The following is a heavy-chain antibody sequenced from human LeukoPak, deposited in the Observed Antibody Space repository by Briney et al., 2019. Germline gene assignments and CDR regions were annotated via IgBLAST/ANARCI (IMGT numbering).Heavy chain of an antibody. CDR1: GFTFSSYG. J-gene: IGHJ4*02. D-gene: IGHD2/OR15-2a*01. V-gene: IGHV3-33*01. Sequence: PGGSLRLSCAASGFTFSSYGRHWVRQAPGKGLEWVAVMWYDGSNKYYADSVKGRFTISRDNSKNTLYLQMNSLRAEDTAVYYCARSNSHYFDYWGQGTLVTVSS. CDR3: ARSNSHYFDY. CDR2: MWYDGSNK.